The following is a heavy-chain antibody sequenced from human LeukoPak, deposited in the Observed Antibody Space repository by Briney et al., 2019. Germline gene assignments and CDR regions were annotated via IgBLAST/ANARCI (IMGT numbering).Heavy chain of an antibody. Sequence: GGSLRLSCAASGFTVSSNYMSWVRQAPGKGLEWVSGIYSGGSTYYADSVKGRFTISRDNSKNTLYLQMNSLRAEDTAVYYCARVGYYYDSSGYLYYFDYWGQGTLVTVSS. CDR1: GFTVSSNY. CDR3: ARVGYYYDSSGYLYYFDY. J-gene: IGHJ4*02. CDR2: IYSGGST. V-gene: IGHV3-66*01. D-gene: IGHD3-22*01.